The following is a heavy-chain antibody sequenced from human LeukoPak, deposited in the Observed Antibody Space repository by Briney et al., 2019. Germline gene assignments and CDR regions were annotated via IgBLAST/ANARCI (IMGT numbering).Heavy chain of an antibody. Sequence: GGSLRLSCAASGFTFSSYAMSWVRQAPEKGLEFVSGIYENGGTTYYADSVRGRFSISRDNSKNTLYLQMDSLRGEDTAVYYCAKDFRIGYSAHFDYWGQGALVTVSS. CDR1: GFTFSSYA. J-gene: IGHJ4*02. CDR2: IYENGGTT. V-gene: IGHV3-23*01. D-gene: IGHD2-21*01. CDR3: AKDFRIGYSAHFDY.